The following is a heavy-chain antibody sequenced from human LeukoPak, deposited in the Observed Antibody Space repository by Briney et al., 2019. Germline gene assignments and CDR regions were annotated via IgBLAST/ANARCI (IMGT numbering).Heavy chain of an antibody. V-gene: IGHV3-23*01. Sequence: PGGSLRLSCAASGFTFSSYWMSWVRQAPGKGLEWVSGISGSGDSTYYADSVKGRFTISRDNSKNTLYLQMNSLRAEDTAVYYCANLAPYGDYVWVYWGQGTLVTVSS. CDR1: GFTFSSYW. J-gene: IGHJ4*02. CDR2: ISGSGDST. CDR3: ANLAPYGDYVWVY. D-gene: IGHD4-17*01.